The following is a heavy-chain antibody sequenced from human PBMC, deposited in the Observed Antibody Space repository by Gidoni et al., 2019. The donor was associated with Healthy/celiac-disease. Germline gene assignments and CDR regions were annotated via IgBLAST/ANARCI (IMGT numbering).Heavy chain of an antibody. CDR2: IYYRGST. Sequence: QLQLQESGPGLVKPSETLSLTCPVSGGSISSSSYYWGGIRQPPGKGMEWIGSIYYRGSTYYNPSLKSRDNISVDTSKNQFSLKLSSVTAADTAVYYGARLLVGATIWYFDYWGQGTLVTVSS. D-gene: IGHD1-26*01. V-gene: IGHV4-39*01. CDR3: ARLLVGATIWYFDY. CDR1: GGSISSSSYY. J-gene: IGHJ4*02.